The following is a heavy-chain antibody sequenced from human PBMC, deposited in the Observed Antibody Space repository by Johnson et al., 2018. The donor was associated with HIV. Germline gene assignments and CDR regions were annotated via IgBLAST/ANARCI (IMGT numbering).Heavy chain of an antibody. Sequence: QVQLVESGGGLVKPGGSLRLSCAASGFTFSSYALHWVRQAPGKGLEWVALISYDGTYKSYADSVKGRFTISRDNSNNTLYLQMNSLRDEDTAVYYCVTADRGSAWGQGTTVTVSS. V-gene: IGHV3-30*04. CDR3: VTADRGSA. J-gene: IGHJ3*01. CDR2: ISYDGTYK. D-gene: IGHD1-26*01. CDR1: GFTFSSYA.